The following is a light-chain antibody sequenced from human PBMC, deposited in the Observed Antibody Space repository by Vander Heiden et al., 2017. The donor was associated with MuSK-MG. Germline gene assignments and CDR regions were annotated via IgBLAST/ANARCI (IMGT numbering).Light chain of an antibody. J-gene: IGKJ1*01. CDR3: RQDDHYPWT. CDR2: GAY. V-gene: IGKV1-6*02. Sequence: AIQMTQFPPSLSASVGDRVTITCRSSQYIRNDVGWYQQKPGKAPKLLIYGAYRLQSGVPSRFSGSRSGTDFTLTISSLQPEDSATYYCRQDDHYPWTFGRGTKVEVK. CDR1: QYIRND.